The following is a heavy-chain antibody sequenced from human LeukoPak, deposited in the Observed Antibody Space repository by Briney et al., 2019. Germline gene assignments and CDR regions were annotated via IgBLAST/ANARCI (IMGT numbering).Heavy chain of an antibody. CDR3: ASHDFGVVIGYYYYMDV. CDR2: IIPIFGTA. V-gene: IGHV1-69*05. Sequence: ASVKVSCKASGYTFTGYYMHWVRQAPGQGLEWMGGIIPIFGTANYAQKFQGRVTITTDESTSTAYMELSSLRSEDTAVYYCASHDFGVVIGYYYYMDVWCKGTTVTVSS. J-gene: IGHJ6*03. D-gene: IGHD3-3*01. CDR1: GYTFTGYY.